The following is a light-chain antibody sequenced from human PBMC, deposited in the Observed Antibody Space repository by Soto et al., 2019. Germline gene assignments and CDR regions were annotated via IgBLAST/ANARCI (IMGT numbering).Light chain of an antibody. CDR1: QDISKY. CDR2: GAS. Sequence: DIQMTQSPSSLSASVGDRVTITCQASQDISKYLNWYQQKPGKAPKLLIYGASNFQTGVPSRFSGSGSGTDFTFTISSLQPEDIATYYCQQYDNLLTFGGGTKVEIK. J-gene: IGKJ4*01. CDR3: QQYDNLLT. V-gene: IGKV1-33*01.